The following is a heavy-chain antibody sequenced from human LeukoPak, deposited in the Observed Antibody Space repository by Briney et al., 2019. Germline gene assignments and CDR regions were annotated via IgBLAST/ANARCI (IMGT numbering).Heavy chain of an antibody. CDR1: GFTFGDYA. D-gene: IGHD3-9*01. J-gene: IGHJ4*02. CDR3: TRAALMDYDILTGYYPYYFDY. V-gene: IGHV3-49*04. Sequence: GGSLRLSCTASGFTFGDYAMSWVRQAPGKGLEWVGFIRSKAYGGTTEYAASVKGRFTISRDDSKSIAYLQMNSLKTEDTAVYYCTRAALMDYDILTGYYPYYFDYWGQGTLVTVSS. CDR2: IRSKAYGGTT.